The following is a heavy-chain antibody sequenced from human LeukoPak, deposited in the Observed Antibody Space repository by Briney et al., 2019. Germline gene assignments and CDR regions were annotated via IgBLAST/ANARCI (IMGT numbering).Heavy chain of an antibody. CDR2: ISGSGANT. CDR3: AKDRSSGYPEWYFDL. CDR1: GFTFSNYA. J-gene: IGHJ2*01. Sequence: PGGSLRLSCAASGFTFSNYAMNWVRQPPGKGLEWVSAISGSGANTYYADSEKGRFTISRDNSKNTLYLQMNILRAEDSAVFYCAKDRSSGYPEWYFDLWGRGTLVTVSS. V-gene: IGHV3-23*01. D-gene: IGHD3-22*01.